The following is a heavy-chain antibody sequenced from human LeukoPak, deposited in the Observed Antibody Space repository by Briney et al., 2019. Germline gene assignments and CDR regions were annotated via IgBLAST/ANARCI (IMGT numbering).Heavy chain of an antibody. J-gene: IGHJ4*02. Sequence: PGGSLKLSCATSAFSFNTYGMHWVRQAPGKGLQWVAFIRYNGNDQYYADSVKGRFSISRDNSKNTLYLQVNGLRTEDTAVYYCAKDRLLNCRGDCYIFDYWGQGTVVTVSS. CDR1: AFSFNTYG. CDR2: IRYNGNDQ. D-gene: IGHD2-21*02. CDR3: AKDRLLNCRGDCYIFDY. V-gene: IGHV3-30*02.